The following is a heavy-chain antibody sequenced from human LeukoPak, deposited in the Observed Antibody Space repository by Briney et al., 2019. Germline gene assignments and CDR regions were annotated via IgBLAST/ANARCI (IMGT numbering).Heavy chain of an antibody. J-gene: IGHJ5*02. V-gene: IGHV1-18*01. Sequence: ASVKVSCKASGGTFSNYAISWVRQAPGQGLEWMGWISAYNGNTNYAQKFQGRVTMTRDTSISTAYMELSSLRSEDTAVYYCARMSYYDRRGDNWFDPWGQGTLVIVSS. CDR1: GGTFSNYA. D-gene: IGHD3-22*01. CDR3: ARMSYYDRRGDNWFDP. CDR2: ISAYNGNT.